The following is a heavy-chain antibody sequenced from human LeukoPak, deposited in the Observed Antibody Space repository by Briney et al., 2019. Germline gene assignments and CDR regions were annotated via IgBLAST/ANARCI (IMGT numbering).Heavy chain of an antibody. V-gene: IGHV4-61*02. D-gene: IGHD3-3*01. CDR1: GGSISSSSYY. J-gene: IGHJ6*03. CDR3: ARVVVFGVVSSDYYYYYVDV. Sequence: PSETLSLTCTVSGGSISSSSYYWSWIRQPAGKGLEWIGRIYSSGSTNYNPSLKSRATMSVDTSKNQFSLKLSSVTAADTAVYYCARVVVFGVVSSDYYYYYVDVWGKGTTVTVSS. CDR2: IYSSGST.